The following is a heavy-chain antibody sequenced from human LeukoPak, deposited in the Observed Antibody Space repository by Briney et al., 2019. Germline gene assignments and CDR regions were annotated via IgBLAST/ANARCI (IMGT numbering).Heavy chain of an antibody. CDR2: INPNSGGT. D-gene: IGHD2-2*01. Sequence: ASVKVSCKASGYTFTGYYMHWVRQAPGQELEWMGWINPNSGGTNYAQKFQGRVTMTRDTSISTAYMELSRLRSGDTAVYYCARDLEATVVVVPAATLGWFDPWGQGTLVTVSS. J-gene: IGHJ5*02. V-gene: IGHV1-2*02. CDR3: ARDLEATVVVVPAATLGWFDP. CDR1: GYTFTGYY.